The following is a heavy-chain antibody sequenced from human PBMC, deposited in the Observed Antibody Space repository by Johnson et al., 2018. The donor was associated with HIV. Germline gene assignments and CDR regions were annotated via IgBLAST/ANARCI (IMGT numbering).Heavy chain of an antibody. V-gene: IGHV3-30*18. D-gene: IGHD1-26*01. CDR2: ISHDGRNE. CDR3: AKEPAVGYSGSVSGAVDI. J-gene: IGHJ3*02. CDR1: GFTFTNYG. Sequence: QVLLVESGGGVVQPGRSLRLSCAASGFTFTNYGMHWVRQAPGKGLEWVAVISHDGRNEYYTESVGGRFTISRDNSKNTLHLQMNSLRAEDTAVYYCAKEPAVGYSGSVSGAVDIWGQGTLVTVSS.